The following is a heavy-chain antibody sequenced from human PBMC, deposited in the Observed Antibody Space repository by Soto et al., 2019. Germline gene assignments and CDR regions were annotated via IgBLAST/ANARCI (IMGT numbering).Heavy chain of an antibody. Sequence: ASVKVSCKASGYTFTSYGISWVRQAPGQGLEWMGWISAYNGNTNYAQKLQGRVTMTTDTSTSTAYMELRSLRSDDTAVYYCARGLPQGYCSGGRCYLFEHWGQGTLVTGSS. CDR3: ARGLPQGYCSGGRCYLFEH. J-gene: IGHJ4*02. CDR2: ISAYNGNT. D-gene: IGHD2-15*01. V-gene: IGHV1-18*04. CDR1: GYTFTSYG.